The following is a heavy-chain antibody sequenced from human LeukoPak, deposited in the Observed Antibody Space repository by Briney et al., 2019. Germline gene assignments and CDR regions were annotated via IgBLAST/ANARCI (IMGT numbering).Heavy chain of an antibody. CDR3: ARVHYDILTGYYYYYGMDV. CDR1: GYTFTGYY. D-gene: IGHD3-9*01. CDR2: INPNSGGT. V-gene: IGHV1-2*02. Sequence: GASVKVSCKASGYTFTGYYMHWVRQASGQGLEWMGWINPNSGGTNYAQKFQGRVTMTRDTSISTAYMELSRLRSDDTAVYYCARVHYDILTGYYYYYGMDVWGQGTTVTVSS. J-gene: IGHJ6*02.